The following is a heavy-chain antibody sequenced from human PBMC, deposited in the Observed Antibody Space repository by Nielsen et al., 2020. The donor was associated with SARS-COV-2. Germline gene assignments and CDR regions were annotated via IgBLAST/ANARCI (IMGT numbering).Heavy chain of an antibody. CDR2: ISSSCSTI. J-gene: IGHJ6*02. CDR3: ASGQLGRHLYYYYGMDV. V-gene: IGHV3-48*04. D-gene: IGHD6-6*01. CDR1: GFTFSSYA. Sequence: GESLKISCAASGFTFSSYAMSWVRQAPGKGLEWVSYISSSCSTIYYADSVKGRFTISRDNAKNSLYLQMNSLRAEDTAVYYCASGQLGRHLYYYYGMDVWGQGTTVTVSS.